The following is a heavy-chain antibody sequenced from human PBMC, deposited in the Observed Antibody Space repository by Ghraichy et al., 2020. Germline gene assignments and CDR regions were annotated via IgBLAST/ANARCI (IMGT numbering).Heavy chain of an antibody. CDR1: GFTFSTYS. CDR3: ARDIKSSSWSYYYYAMDV. V-gene: IGHV3-30-3*01. Sequence: GGSLRLSCAASGFTFSTYSMHWVRQAPGKGLEWVAVISYDGISKYYADSVKRRFTISRDNSKNTLYLQMNSLRAEDTAVYYCARDIKSSSWSYYYYAMDVWGHGTPGTVPS. D-gene: IGHD6-13*01. J-gene: IGHJ6*02. CDR2: ISYDGISK.